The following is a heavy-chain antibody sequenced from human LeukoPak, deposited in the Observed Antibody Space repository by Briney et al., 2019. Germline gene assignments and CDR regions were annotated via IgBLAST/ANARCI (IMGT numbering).Heavy chain of an antibody. CDR1: GFTFSSYP. CDR3: AELGITMIGGV. V-gene: IGHV3-48*04. J-gene: IGHJ6*04. CDR2: ISANSGAI. D-gene: IGHD3-10*02. Sequence: PGGSLRLSCAASGFTFSSYPMSWVRQAPGRGLEWVSVISANSGAIYYADSVKGRFTISRDNAKNSLYLQMNSLRAEDTAVYYCAELGITMIGGVWGKGTTVTISS.